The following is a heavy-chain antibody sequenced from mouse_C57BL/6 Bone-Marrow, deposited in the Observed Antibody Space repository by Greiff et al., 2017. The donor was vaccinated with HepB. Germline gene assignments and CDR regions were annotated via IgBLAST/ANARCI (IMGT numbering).Heavy chain of an antibody. J-gene: IGHJ1*03. CDR3: VKADRLWYFGV. V-gene: IGHV7-4*01. D-gene: IGHD2-2*01. Sequence: EVYLVDSGGGLVQPGASLRLSCAASGFTFTDYYMSWVRQPPGKAPEWLALFRNKANGYTTDHTASVKGRFTISCDNSQNILYLQMNTLRAEESATYYCVKADRLWYFGVWGTRTTVTVSS. CDR1: GFTFTDYY. CDR2: FRNKANGYTT.